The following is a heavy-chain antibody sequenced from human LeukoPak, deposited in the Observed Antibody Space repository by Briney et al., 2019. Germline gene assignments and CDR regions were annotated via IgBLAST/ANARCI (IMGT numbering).Heavy chain of an antibody. D-gene: IGHD5-12*01. CDR1: GFTFSSYS. CDR3: ARDPGSGYEEHFDY. J-gene: IGHJ4*02. CDR2: ISSSSSYI. V-gene: IGHV3-21*04. Sequence: GGSLRLSCAASGFTFSSYSMNWVRQAPGKELEWVSSISSSSSYIYYADSVKGRFTISRDNSKNTLYLQMNSLRAEDTAVYYCARDPGSGYEEHFDYWGQGTLVTVSS.